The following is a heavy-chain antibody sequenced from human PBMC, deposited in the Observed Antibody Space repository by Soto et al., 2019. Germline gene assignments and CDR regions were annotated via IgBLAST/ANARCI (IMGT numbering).Heavy chain of an antibody. J-gene: IGHJ6*02. Sequence: QVQLVQSGAEVKKPGASVKVSCKASGYTFTSYGISWVRQAPGQGLEWMRWIRAYNGNTTYAQKLQGRVSMTTDRSTRTAYMELRRLRSDDTAVYYCARDLPTMDVWGQGTTVTVSS. CDR2: IRAYNGNT. V-gene: IGHV1-18*01. CDR3: ARDLPTMDV. CDR1: GYTFTSYG.